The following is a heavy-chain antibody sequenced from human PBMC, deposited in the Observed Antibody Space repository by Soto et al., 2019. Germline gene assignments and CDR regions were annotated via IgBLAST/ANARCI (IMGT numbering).Heavy chain of an antibody. CDR3: ARDKRGSYHSYYYYFCMDV. CDR1: GYTFTSYG. D-gene: IGHD1-26*01. CDR2: ISAYNGNT. J-gene: IGHJ6*02. V-gene: IGHV1-18*01. Sequence: QVQLVQSGAEVKKPGASVKVSCKASGYTFTSYGISWVRQAPGQGLEWMGWISAYNGNTNYAQKLHGGVTMTSVSATSTAYLELRSLRPGATAVYYCARDKRGSYHSYYYYFCMDVRGQGTTVTVSS.